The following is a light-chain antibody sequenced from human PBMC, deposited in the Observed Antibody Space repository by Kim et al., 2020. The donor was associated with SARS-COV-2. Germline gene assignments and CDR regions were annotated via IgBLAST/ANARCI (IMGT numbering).Light chain of an antibody. CDR1: RTNIGDNY. Sequence: QSVLTQPPSASGTHGQRVAISCSGSRTNIGDNYVNWYQQVPGSAPKLLIYDNNQRPSGLPDRFSGSKSATSASLAISDLQSEDEADYYCATWDDGLNGWVFGGGTQLTVL. J-gene: IGLJ3*02. CDR2: DNN. V-gene: IGLV1-44*01. CDR3: ATWDDGLNGWV.